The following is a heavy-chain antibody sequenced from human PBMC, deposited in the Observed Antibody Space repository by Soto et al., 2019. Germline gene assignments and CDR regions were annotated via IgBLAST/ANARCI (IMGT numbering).Heavy chain of an antibody. CDR2: IIPLFGTA. CDR1: GGIFSSNT. V-gene: IGHV1-69*06. CDR3: ASKADCGGDCYAFDS. D-gene: IGHD2-21*02. Sequence: QVYMVQSGAEVKKPGSSVKISCKASGGIFSSNTINWVRQAAGQGLEWMGGIIPLFGTANYAEKFQGRVTITADKATKTEYMELTRLRSEDTAVYYCASKADCGGDCYAFDSWGQGTLVTVSS. J-gene: IGHJ4*02.